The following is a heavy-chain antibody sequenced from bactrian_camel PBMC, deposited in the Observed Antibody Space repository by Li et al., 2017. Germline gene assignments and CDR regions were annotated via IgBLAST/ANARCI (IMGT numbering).Heavy chain of an antibody. D-gene: IGHD6*01. J-gene: IGHJ6*01. Sequence: QLVESGGGSAQAGGSLRLSCAARTGTFRSACMGWIRQVSGKEREGVASIDSDGETTYTDSVKGRFAISRDNAKNTLYLQMNSLKPEDTGVYYCVRDSYGGMWGVGYWGQGTQVTVS. CDR2: IDSDGET. CDR3: VRDSYGGMWGVGY. V-gene: IGHV3S9*01. CDR1: TGTFRSAC.